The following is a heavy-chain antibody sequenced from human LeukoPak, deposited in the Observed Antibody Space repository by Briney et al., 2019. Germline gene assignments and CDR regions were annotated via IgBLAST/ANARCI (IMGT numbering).Heavy chain of an antibody. CDR2: INTNTGNP. CDR1: GYTFTSYA. D-gene: IGHD6-13*01. J-gene: IGHJ6*02. V-gene: IGHV7-4-1*02. Sequence: VASVKVSCKASGYTFTSYAMNWVRRAPGQGLEWMGWINTNTGNPTYAQGFTGRFVFSLDTSVSTAYLQISSLKAEDTAVYYCAREPLSSSWSYYYYYGMDVWGQGTTVTVSS. CDR3: AREPLSSSWSYYYYYGMDV.